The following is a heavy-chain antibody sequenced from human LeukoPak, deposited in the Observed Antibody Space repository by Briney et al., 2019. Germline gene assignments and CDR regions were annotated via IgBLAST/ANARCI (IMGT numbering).Heavy chain of an antibody. CDR2: ISGSGRGGST. CDR3: AKAPVTSCRGAYCYPFDS. CDR1: GFTFSSYA. J-gene: IGHJ4*02. D-gene: IGHD2-21*01. Sequence: GGPLRLSCAASGFTFSSYAMSWVRQAPGKGLEWVSGISGSGRGGSTYYADSVKGRFTISRDNSKNTLYLQMNSLGAEDTAVYFCAKAPVTSCRGAYCYPFDSWGQGTLVTVSS. V-gene: IGHV3-23*01.